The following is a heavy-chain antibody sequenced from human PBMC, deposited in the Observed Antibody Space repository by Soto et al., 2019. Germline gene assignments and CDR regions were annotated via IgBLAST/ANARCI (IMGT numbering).Heavy chain of an antibody. J-gene: IGHJ1*01. CDR2: IYHSGTT. D-gene: IGHD1-26*01. V-gene: IGHV4-38-2*01. CDR1: GDSIYIMFH. Sequence: PSGCMALTSAVSGDSIYIMFHGAWIRQPPGRGLEWVASIYHSGTTYYNPSLKSRVTISVDTSKNQFSLNLRSVTAADSAVYYCARPDNVGYYPHFGQGALVPVSS. CDR3: ARPDNVGYYPH.